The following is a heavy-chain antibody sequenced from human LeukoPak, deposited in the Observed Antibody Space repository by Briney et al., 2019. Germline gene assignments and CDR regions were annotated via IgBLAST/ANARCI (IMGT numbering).Heavy chain of an antibody. CDR2: FSGSGGTT. J-gene: IGHJ6*03. Sequence: GGSLRLSCAASGFTFSNYAMTWVRQAPGRGLEWVASFSGSGGTTYHADSVKGRFTISRDNSKNTLYLQMNSLRLEDTAVYYCANGNRCTSPNCLGYYYFYMDVWGKGTTVTVSS. CDR1: GFTFSNYA. CDR3: ANGNRCTSPNCLGYYYFYMDV. D-gene: IGHD2-8*01. V-gene: IGHV3-23*01.